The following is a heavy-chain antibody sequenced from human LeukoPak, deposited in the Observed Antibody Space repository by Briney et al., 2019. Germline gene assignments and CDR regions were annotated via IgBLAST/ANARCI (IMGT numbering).Heavy chain of an antibody. Sequence: GSLRLSCAASGFTLSSYGMHWVRQAPGKGLEWVSYMSRSGGTRYYADSVKGRFTISRDNAKKSLYLQMNSLRAEDTSVYYCARGTDQWFGETPYYFDSWGQGTLVTVSS. D-gene: IGHD3-10*01. V-gene: IGHV3-48*03. CDR2: MSRSGGTR. CDR1: GFTLSSYG. J-gene: IGHJ4*02. CDR3: ARGTDQWFGETPYYFDS.